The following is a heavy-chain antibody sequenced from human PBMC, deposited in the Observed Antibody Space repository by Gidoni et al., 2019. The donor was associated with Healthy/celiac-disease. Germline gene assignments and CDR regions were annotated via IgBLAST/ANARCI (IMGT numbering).Heavy chain of an antibody. Sequence: EVQLLESGGGLVQPGGSLRLSCAAYGFTFSSYAMSWVRQAPGKGLEWVSAISGSGGSTYYADSVKGRFTISRDNSKNTLYLQMNSLRAEDTAVYYCAKDRWYDSSGYAELDYWGQGTLVTVSS. CDR2: ISGSGGST. J-gene: IGHJ4*02. D-gene: IGHD3-22*01. CDR3: AKDRWYDSSGYAELDY. V-gene: IGHV3-23*01. CDR1: GFTFSSYA.